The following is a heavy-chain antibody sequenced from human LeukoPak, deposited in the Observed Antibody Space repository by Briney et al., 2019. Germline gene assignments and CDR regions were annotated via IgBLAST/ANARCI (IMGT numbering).Heavy chain of an antibody. V-gene: IGHV4-59*01. J-gene: IGHJ6*02. CDR2: IYYSGST. Sequence: SETLSLTCTVSGGSTSSYYWSWIRQPPGKGLEWIGYIYYSGSTNYNPSLKSRVTISVDTSKNQFSLKLSSVTAADTAVYYCARDLVGAADSYGMDVWGQGTTVTVSS. D-gene: IGHD6-13*01. CDR1: GGSTSSYY. CDR3: ARDLVGAADSYGMDV.